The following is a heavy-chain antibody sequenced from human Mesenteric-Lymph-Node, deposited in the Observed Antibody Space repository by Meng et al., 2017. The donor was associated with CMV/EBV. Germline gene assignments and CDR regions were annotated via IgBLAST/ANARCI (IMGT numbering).Heavy chain of an antibody. J-gene: IGHJ4*01. CDR3: TTDHVSRRLLLLLF. Sequence: GRSLRLSCAASGFTFSNYDMNWVRQAPGKGLEWVSAISASGDTTYYADSVKGRFTISRDNSKNTLFLQMSSLRAEDTAVYYCTTDHVSRRLLLLLFWGQGTRVTVSS. CDR1: GFTFSNYD. V-gene: IGHV3-23*01. D-gene: IGHD3-10*01. CDR2: ISASGDTT.